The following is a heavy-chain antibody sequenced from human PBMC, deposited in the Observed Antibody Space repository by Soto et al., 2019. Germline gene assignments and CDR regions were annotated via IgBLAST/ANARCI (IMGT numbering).Heavy chain of an antibody. Sequence: GSLRLSCAASGFTFSSYAMSWVRQAPGKGLEWVSAISGSGGSTYYADSVKGRFTISRDNSKNTLYLQMNSLRAEDTAVYYCATDTGHGYNYNWFDTWGQGTLVTVSS. D-gene: IGHD1-1*01. CDR3: ATDTGHGYNYNWFDT. CDR2: ISGSGGST. CDR1: GFTFSSYA. J-gene: IGHJ5*02. V-gene: IGHV3-23*01.